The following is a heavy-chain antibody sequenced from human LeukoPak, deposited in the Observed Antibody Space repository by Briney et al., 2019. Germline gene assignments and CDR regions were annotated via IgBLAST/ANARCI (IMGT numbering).Heavy chain of an antibody. CDR2: FSYGGNT. D-gene: IGHD6-19*01. CDR1: GDSISSSTYY. J-gene: IGHJ4*02. V-gene: IGHV4-39*01. CDR3: ARHVHSGWYWVY. Sequence: PSETLSLTCTVSGDSISSSTYYWAWIRQPPGRGLEWIGSFSYGGNTYYKSSLKSRLTISVDKSKNHFSLKLSSVTAADTSVYYCARHVHSGWYWVYWGQGTLVTVSS.